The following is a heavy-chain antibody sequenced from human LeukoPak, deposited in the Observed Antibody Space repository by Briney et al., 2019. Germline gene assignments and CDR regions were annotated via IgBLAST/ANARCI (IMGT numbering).Heavy chain of an antibody. D-gene: IGHD5-12*01. CDR2: ISAYIGNT. Sequence: ASVKVSCKVSGYTFTSYGISWVRQAPGQGLEWMGWISAYIGNTNYAQKLQGRVIMTTDTSTSTAYMELRSLRSDDTAVYYCARDLLAVAKIRVSYYGMDVWGQGTTVTVSS. CDR1: GYTFTSYG. CDR3: ARDLLAVAKIRVSYYGMDV. V-gene: IGHV1-18*01. J-gene: IGHJ6*02.